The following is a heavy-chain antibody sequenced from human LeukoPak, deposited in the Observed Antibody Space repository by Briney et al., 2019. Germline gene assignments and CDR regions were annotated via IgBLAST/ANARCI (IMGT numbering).Heavy chain of an antibody. J-gene: IGHJ6*02. Sequence: ASVKVSCKASGYTFTGYYMHWVRQAPGQGLEWMGLINPNSGGTNYAQKFQGWVTMTRDTSISTAYMELSRLRSDDTAVYYCAREVVAATAVKNGMDVWGQGTTVTVSS. CDR1: GYTFTGYY. V-gene: IGHV1-2*04. D-gene: IGHD2-15*01. CDR2: INPNSGGT. CDR3: AREVVAATAVKNGMDV.